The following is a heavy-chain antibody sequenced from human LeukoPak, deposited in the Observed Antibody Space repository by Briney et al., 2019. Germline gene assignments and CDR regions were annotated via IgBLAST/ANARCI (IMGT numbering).Heavy chain of an antibody. CDR2: IIPIFGTA. J-gene: IGHJ4*02. Sequence: GSSVKVSCKASGGTFSSYAISWVRQAPGQGLEWMGGIIPIFGTANYAQKFQGRVTITADESTSTAYMELSSLRSEDTAVYYCARLGPNEYSTSNPLDYWGQGTLVTVSS. V-gene: IGHV1-69*01. CDR3: ARLGPNEYSTSNPLDY. CDR1: GGTFSSYA. D-gene: IGHD6-6*01.